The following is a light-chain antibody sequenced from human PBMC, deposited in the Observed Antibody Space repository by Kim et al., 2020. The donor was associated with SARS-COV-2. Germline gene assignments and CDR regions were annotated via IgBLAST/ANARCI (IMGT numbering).Light chain of an antibody. CDR3: QQYYSAPLT. CDR2: WAS. V-gene: IGKV4-1*01. J-gene: IGKJ4*01. CDR1: QSILSESNNRNY. Sequence: ATINCKSSQSILSESNNRNYLAWYQQRPGQPPKLLIYWASTRESGVPDRFSGSRSGTDFTLTISSLQAEDVAVYSCQQYYSAPLTFGGGTKVDIK.